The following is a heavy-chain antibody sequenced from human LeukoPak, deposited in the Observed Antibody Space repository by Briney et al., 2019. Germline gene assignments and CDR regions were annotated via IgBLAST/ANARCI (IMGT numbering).Heavy chain of an antibody. CDR2: LNPGGGST. J-gene: IGHJ4*02. CDR1: GYTFTNYY. D-gene: IGHD6-19*01. CDR3: ARARLDFDY. V-gene: IGHV1-46*01. Sequence: ASVKVSCKASGYTFTNYYIHWVRQAPGQGLEWMGMLNPGGGSTSYTQKFQGRVSMTRGTSTSTVYMELSSLRSEDTAIYYCARARLDFDYWGQGTLVTVSS.